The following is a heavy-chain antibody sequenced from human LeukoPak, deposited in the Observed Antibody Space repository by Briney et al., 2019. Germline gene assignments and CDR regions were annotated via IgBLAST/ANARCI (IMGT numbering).Heavy chain of an antibody. CDR3: ARDASSRILWFGELYGPNWFDP. J-gene: IGHJ5*02. Sequence: ASVKVSCKASGYTFTSYYMHWVRQAPGQGLEWMGIINPSGGSTSYAQKFQGRVTMTRDTSTSTVYMELSSLRSEDTAVYYCARDASSRILWFGELYGPNWFDPWGQGTLVTVSS. CDR2: INPSGGST. CDR1: GYTFTSYY. V-gene: IGHV1-46*01. D-gene: IGHD3-10*01.